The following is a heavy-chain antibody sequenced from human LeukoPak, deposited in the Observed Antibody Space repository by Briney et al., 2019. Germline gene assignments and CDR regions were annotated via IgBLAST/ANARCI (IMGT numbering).Heavy chain of an antibody. CDR2: ISSSGSTI. CDR3: AKDIHGSGSHDYFDY. D-gene: IGHD3-10*01. V-gene: IGHV3-11*01. Sequence: GGSLRLSCAASGFTFSDYYMSWIRQAPGKGLEWVSYISSSGSTIYYADSVKGRFTISRDNAKNSLYLQMNSLRAEDTALYYCAKDIHGSGSHDYFDYWGQGTLVTVSS. CDR1: GFTFSDYY. J-gene: IGHJ4*02.